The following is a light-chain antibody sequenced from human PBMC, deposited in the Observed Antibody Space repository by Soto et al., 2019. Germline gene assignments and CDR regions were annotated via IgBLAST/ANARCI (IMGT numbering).Light chain of an antibody. J-gene: IGLJ1*01. CDR1: GFDIAPYNY. CDR3: SSYTSSTNYV. Sequence: QSSLTQPASVSGSPGQSLHISCTGTGFDIAPYNYVSWYQRHPGKAPKLIIYEVSYRPSGISNRFSGSKSGNTASLTISGLQAEDEADYYCSSYTSSTNYVFGTGTKVTVL. V-gene: IGLV2-14*01. CDR2: EVS.